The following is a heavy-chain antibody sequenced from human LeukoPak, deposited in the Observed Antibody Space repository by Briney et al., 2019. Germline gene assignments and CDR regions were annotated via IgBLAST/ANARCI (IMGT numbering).Heavy chain of an antibody. Sequence: GGSLRLSCAASGFTFSSYGIHWVRQAPGKGLEWVAVISYDGSNKYNVDSVKGRFTISRDNSKSTLYLQMNSLRAEDTATYYCARGESSYCSGDCNFGYWGQGTLVTISS. D-gene: IGHD2-21*02. J-gene: IGHJ4*02. CDR3: ARGESSYCSGDCNFGY. CDR1: GFTFSSYG. V-gene: IGHV3-30*03. CDR2: ISYDGSNK.